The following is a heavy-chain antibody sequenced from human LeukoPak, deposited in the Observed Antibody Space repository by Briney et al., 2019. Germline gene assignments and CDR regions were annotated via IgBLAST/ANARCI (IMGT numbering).Heavy chain of an antibody. CDR1: GFTFSSYA. J-gene: IGHJ4*02. CDR2: ISYDGSNK. V-gene: IGHV3-30-3*01. D-gene: IGHD5-18*01. Sequence: GRSLRLSCAASGFTFSSYAMHWVRQAPGKGLEWVAVISYDGSNKYYADSVKGRFTISRDNSKNTLYLQMNSLRAEDTAVYYCARVQPPFDYWGQGTLVTVSS. CDR3: ARVQPPFDY.